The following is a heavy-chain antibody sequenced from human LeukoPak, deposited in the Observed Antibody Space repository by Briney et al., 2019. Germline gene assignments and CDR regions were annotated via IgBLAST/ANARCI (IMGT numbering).Heavy chain of an antibody. D-gene: IGHD3-22*01. CDR1: GFTFRSYG. CDR3: VKGLYHKDSSGYPA. J-gene: IGHJ5*02. CDR2: IRYDGSNK. V-gene: IGHV3-30*02. Sequence: GGSLRLSCAASGFTFRSYGMHWVRQAPGKGLEWVAFIRYDGSNKYYADSVKGRFTISRDNSKNTLYLQMNSLIAEDTAVYYCVKGLYHKDSSGYPAWGQGTLVTVSS.